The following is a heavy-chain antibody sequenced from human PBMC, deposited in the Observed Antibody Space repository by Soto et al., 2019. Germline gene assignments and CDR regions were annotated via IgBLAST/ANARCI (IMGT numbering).Heavy chain of an antibody. J-gene: IGHJ4*02. CDR2: ISHLVPT. Sequence: PAHTLSLTCSVSGVTLRSGGSSWSWIRQSPGKGLEWLGYISHLVPTSYNPSFKSRLSLSIDRTSNQFSLSLSSMTAADEADYYCARGGGYDSFDFWGQGIQVTVSS. D-gene: IGHD5-12*01. CDR3: ARGGGYDSFDF. CDR1: GVTLRSGGSS. V-gene: IGHV4-30-2*06.